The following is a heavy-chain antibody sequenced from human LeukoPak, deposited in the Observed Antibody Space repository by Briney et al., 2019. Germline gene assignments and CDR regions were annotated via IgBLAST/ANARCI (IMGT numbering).Heavy chain of an antibody. CDR2: INHSGST. CDR1: GGSFSGYY. CDR3: ARSCRILDIVATIRARLGGNGFDI. Sequence: SETLSLTCAVYGGSFSGYYWSWIRQPPGKGLEWIGEINHSGSTNYNPSLKSRVAISVDTSKNQFSLKLSSVTAADTAVYYCARSCRILDIVATIRARLGGNGFDIWGQGTMVTVSS. D-gene: IGHD5-12*01. V-gene: IGHV4-34*01. J-gene: IGHJ3*02.